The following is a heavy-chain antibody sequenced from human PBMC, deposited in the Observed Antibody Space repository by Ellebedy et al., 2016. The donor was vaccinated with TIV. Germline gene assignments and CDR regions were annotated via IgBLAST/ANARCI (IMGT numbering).Heavy chain of an antibody. J-gene: IGHJ5*02. CDR2: IYYAGSS. Sequence: MPSETLSLTCSVSGGSVSSGEHYWSWIRQSPGKGLEWIGYIYYAGSSFYNPSLKSRITISIHKSTDRFSLELRSVTAADTAVDFCAREVAAVTSIDAWGPGTLVTVAS. V-gene: IGHV4-30-4*01. D-gene: IGHD2-15*01. CDR1: GGSVSSGEHY. CDR3: AREVAAVTSIDA.